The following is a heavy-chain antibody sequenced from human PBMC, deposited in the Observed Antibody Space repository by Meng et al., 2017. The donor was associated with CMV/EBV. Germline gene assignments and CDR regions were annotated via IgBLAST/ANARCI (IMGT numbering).Heavy chain of an antibody. J-gene: IGHJ6*02. Sequence: GGSLRLSCAASGFTFSSYEMNWVRQAPGKGLEWVSYISSSGSTIYYADSVKGRFTISRDNAKHSLYLQMNSMRAEDTAVYYCARVTVFYYYGMDVWGQGTTVTVSS. CDR1: GFTFSSYE. CDR3: ARVTVFYYYGMDV. D-gene: IGHD4-17*01. V-gene: IGHV3-48*03. CDR2: ISSSGSTI.